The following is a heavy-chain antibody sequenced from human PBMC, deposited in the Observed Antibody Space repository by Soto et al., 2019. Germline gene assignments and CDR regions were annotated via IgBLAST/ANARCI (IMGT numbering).Heavy chain of an antibody. J-gene: IGHJ6*02. D-gene: IGHD2-15*01. CDR2: ISYDGSNK. CDR1: GFTFSSYG. V-gene: IGHV3-30*18. CDR3: AKVEGGGGGNYYYGRDV. Sequence: GGSLRLSCAASGFTFSSYGMHWVRQAPGKGLEWVAVISYDGSNKYYADSVKGRFTISRDNSKNTLYLQMNSLRAEDTAVYYCAKVEGGGGGNYYYGRDVGGQGPRVTVSS.